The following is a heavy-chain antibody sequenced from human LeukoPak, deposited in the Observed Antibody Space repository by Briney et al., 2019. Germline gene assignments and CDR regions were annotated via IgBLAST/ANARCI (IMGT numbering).Heavy chain of an antibody. Sequence: GGSLRLSCAASGFTVSSNYMSWVRQAPGKGLEGGSVIYSGGSTYYADSVKGRFTISRDNSKNTLYLQMNSLRAEDTAVYYCARVRWELLSGYFQHWGQGTLVTVSS. V-gene: IGHV3-53*01. D-gene: IGHD1-26*01. CDR3: ARVRWELLSGYFQH. CDR1: GFTVSSNY. CDR2: IYSGGST. J-gene: IGHJ1*01.